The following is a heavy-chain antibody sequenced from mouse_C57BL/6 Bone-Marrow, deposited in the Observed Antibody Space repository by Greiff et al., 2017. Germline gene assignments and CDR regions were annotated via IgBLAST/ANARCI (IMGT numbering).Heavy chain of an antibody. V-gene: IGHV5-17*01. CDR2: ISSGSSTI. CDR1: GFTFSDYG. Sequence: EVKVVESGGGLVKPGGSLKLSCAASGFTFSDYGMHWVRQAPEKGLEWVAYISSGSSTIYYADTVKGRFTISRDNAKHTLFLQMTSLRSEDTAMYYCARRGRSNYSWYFDVWGTGTTVTVSS. D-gene: IGHD2-5*01. CDR3: ARRGRSNYSWYFDV. J-gene: IGHJ1*03.